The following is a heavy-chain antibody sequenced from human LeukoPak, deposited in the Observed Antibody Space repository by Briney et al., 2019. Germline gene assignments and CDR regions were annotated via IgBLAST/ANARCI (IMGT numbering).Heavy chain of an antibody. CDR2: IIPILGIA. Sequence: GASVKVSCKASGGTCSSYAISWVRQALGQGLEWMGRIIPILGIANYAQKFQGRVTITADKSTSTAYMELSSLRSEDTAVYYCARDCGYSYGTWGYYYYYYGMDVWGQGTTVTVSS. J-gene: IGHJ6*02. CDR3: ARDCGYSYGTWGYYYYYYGMDV. D-gene: IGHD5-18*01. CDR1: GGTCSSYA. V-gene: IGHV1-69*04.